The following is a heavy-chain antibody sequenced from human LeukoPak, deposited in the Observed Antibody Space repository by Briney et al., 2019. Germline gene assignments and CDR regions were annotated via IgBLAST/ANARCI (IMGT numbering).Heavy chain of an antibody. CDR2: IYYSGST. CDR1: GGSISSGDYY. V-gene: IGHV4-30-4*01. J-gene: IGHJ4*02. CDR3: AREDCSSTSCYHLFDY. Sequence: SQTLSLTCTVSGGSISSGDYYWSWIRQPPGKGLEWIGYIYYSGSTYYNPSLKSRVTIPVDTSKNQFSLKLSSVTAADTAVYYCAREDCSSTSCYHLFDYWGQGTLVTVSS. D-gene: IGHD2-2*01.